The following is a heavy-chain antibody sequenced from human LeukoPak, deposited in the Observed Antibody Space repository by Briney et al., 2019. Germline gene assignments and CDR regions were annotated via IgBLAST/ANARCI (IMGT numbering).Heavy chain of an antibody. CDR2: ISPYNGNT. J-gene: IGHJ6*02. CDR3: ARVHDSSGHLYYYYGMDV. D-gene: IGHD3-22*01. V-gene: IGHV1-18*01. CDR1: GYTFTTYG. Sequence: ASVKVSCKASGYTFTTYGISWVRQAPGQGLEWMGWISPYNGNTHYPQKLQGRVTMTTDTSTSTAYMDLRSLRSDDTAVYYCARVHDSSGHLYYYYGMDVWGLGTTVTVSS.